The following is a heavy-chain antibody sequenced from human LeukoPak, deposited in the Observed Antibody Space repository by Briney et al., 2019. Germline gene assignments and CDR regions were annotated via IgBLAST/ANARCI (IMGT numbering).Heavy chain of an antibody. Sequence: GGSLRLSCAASGFTFSSYAMHWVRQAPGKGLEWVAVISYDGSNKYYADSVKGRFTISRDNSKNTLYLQMNSLRAEDTAVYYCARDDSEQGDYGVFDYWGQGTLVTVSS. D-gene: IGHD4-17*01. V-gene: IGHV3-30-3*01. J-gene: IGHJ4*02. CDR1: GFTFSSYA. CDR2: ISYDGSNK. CDR3: ARDDSEQGDYGVFDY.